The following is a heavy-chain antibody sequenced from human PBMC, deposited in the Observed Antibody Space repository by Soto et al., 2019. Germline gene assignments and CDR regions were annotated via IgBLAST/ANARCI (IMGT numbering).Heavy chain of an antibody. Sequence: QVQLVESGGGVVQPGSSLRLSCAGTESSFRTYDIHWVRQPPGKGPQWVAHIAVDGNREYWADSVKGRFSISRDNVKNKVYLQLNSLTTDDTALYHCARGPSHGGFDMWGQGTMVTVSS. CDR3: ARGPSHGGFDM. CDR2: IAVDGNRE. J-gene: IGHJ3*02. CDR1: ESSFRTYD. D-gene: IGHD4-17*01. V-gene: IGHV3-30-3*01.